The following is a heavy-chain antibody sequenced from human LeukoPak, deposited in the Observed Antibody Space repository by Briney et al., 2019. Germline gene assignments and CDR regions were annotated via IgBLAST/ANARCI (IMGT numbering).Heavy chain of an antibody. Sequence: SETLSLTCAVYGGSFSGYYWSWIRQPPGKGLEWIGEINHSGSTNYNPSLKRRVTISVDTSKNQFSLKPSSVTAADTAVYYCARETLAIAVDWGQGTLVTVSS. CDR2: INHSGST. V-gene: IGHV4-34*01. J-gene: IGHJ4*02. CDR1: GGSFSGYY. CDR3: ARETLAIAVD. D-gene: IGHD6-19*01.